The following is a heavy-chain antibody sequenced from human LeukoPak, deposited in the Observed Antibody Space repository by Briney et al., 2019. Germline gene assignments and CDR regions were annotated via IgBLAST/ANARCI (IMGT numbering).Heavy chain of an antibody. V-gene: IGHV3-74*01. CDR2: INPNGITT. CDR1: GFIFRNYW. Sequence: GGSLRLSCAASGFIFRNYWMHWVRQAPGKGLVWVARINPNGITTTYTDSVKGRFTISRDNAKNTLYLQMSSLRAEDTAVYYCARDFAGDRDYWGQGTLVTVSS. D-gene: IGHD4-17*01. J-gene: IGHJ4*02. CDR3: ARDFAGDRDY.